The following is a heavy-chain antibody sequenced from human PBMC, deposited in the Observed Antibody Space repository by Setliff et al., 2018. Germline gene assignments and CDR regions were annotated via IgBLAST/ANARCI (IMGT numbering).Heavy chain of an antibody. V-gene: IGHV3-7*01. Sequence: PGGSLRLSCAASGFTFSNCWVSWVRQAPGKGLEWVASIKPDGSEKYYVDSVKGRFTISRDNAKNSPSLQMNSLRTEDTAVYYCVGAGTYSYWGQGTLVTVSS. CDR3: VGAGTYSY. J-gene: IGHJ4*02. CDR1: GFTFSNCW. CDR2: IKPDGSEK. D-gene: IGHD3-10*01.